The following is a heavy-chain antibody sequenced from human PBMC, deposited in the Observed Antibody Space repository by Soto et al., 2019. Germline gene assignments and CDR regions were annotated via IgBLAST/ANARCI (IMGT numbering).Heavy chain of an antibody. J-gene: IGHJ4*02. CDR2: IYYSESS. CDR1: GGSINGYD. V-gene: IGHV4-59*01. D-gene: IGHD2-2*01. Sequence: SETLSLTCTVSGGSINGYDWSWIRQPPGKGLEWIGYIYYSESSNYNPSLKSRVTMSVDMSKNQFSLKLNSVTAADTAVYYCARYYCTSSTCYYFDYWGQGTLVTVSS. CDR3: ARYYCTSSTCYYFDY.